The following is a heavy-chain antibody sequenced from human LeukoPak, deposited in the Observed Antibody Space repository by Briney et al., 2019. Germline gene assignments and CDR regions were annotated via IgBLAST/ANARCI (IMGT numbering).Heavy chain of an antibody. CDR1: GGSSSRGGYY. Sequence: SQALSLTCTVPGGSSSRGGYYWSWIRHHPGKGLEWIRYIYYSGNIYYNQSVKCRVNISVDTSKNQFYLKLSSVTAADTAVYYCASPGIAAAGTQAFDLWGQGTMVTVSS. D-gene: IGHD6-13*01. J-gene: IGHJ3*01. CDR2: IYYSGNI. V-gene: IGHV4-31*03. CDR3: ASPGIAAAGTQAFDL.